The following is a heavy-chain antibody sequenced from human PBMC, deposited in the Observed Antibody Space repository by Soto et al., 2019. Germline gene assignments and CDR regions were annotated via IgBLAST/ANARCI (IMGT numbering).Heavy chain of an antibody. CDR1: GGSISSGGYY. CDR2: IYYRGST. CDR3: ARGRRRSPAMDV. Sequence: QVQLQESGPGLVRPSQTLSLTCTVSGGSISSGGYYWSWIRQHPGKGLEWIGYIYYRGSTYYNPSLKSRVTISVDTSKNQFSLKLSSVTAADTAVYYCARGRRRSPAMDVWGQGTTVTVSS. J-gene: IGHJ6*02. V-gene: IGHV4-31*03.